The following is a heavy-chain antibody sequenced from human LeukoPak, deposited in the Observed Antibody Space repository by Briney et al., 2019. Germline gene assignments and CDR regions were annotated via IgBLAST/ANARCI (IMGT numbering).Heavy chain of an antibody. J-gene: IGHJ4*02. CDR2: ISGSGGST. CDR1: GFTFRTSP. CDR3: AKDSEVLLWFGELGD. V-gene: IGHV3-23*01. Sequence: GGSLRLSCAASGFTFRTSPMHWVRQAPGKGLEWVSAISGSGGSTYYADSVKGRFTISRDNSKNTLYLQMNSLRAEDTAVYYCAKDSEVLLWFGELGDWGQGTLVTVSS. D-gene: IGHD3-10*01.